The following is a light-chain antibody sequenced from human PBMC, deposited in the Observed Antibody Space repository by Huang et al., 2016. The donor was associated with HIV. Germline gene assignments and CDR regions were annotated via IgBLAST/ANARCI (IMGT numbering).Light chain of an antibody. CDR3: QQYDNWPLT. J-gene: IGKJ5*01. Sequence: ERVMTQSPATLSVAQGERVTLSCRASHSLSTNLAWYQQKPGQAPRLLIHGASTRATGIPAMFSGSGSGTEFTLAISSLQSEDSGVYFCQQYDNWPLTFGQGTRLEIK. CDR2: GAS. CDR1: HSLSTN. V-gene: IGKV3-15*01.